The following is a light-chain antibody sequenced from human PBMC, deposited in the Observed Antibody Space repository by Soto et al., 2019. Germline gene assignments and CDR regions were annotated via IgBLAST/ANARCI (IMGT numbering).Light chain of an antibody. J-gene: IGKJ1*01. V-gene: IGKV4-1*01. CDR2: WSS. CDR1: QSVLYSADNKNY. Sequence: DIVLTQSPDSLAVSLGERDTINCKSSQSVLYSADNKNYLAWYQQKPGQPPKLLIYWSSTRESGVPDRFSGSGSGTDFTLTISSLQAEDVAFYYCQQYYSTPWTFGQGTNVEIK. CDR3: QQYYSTPWT.